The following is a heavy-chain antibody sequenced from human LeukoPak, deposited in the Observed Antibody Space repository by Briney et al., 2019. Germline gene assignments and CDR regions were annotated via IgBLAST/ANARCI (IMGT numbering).Heavy chain of an antibody. D-gene: IGHD6-6*01. J-gene: IGHJ4*02. CDR3: ARENYGSSSPLGD. CDR2: IKQDGSEK. Sequence: TGGSLRLSCAASGFTFSSYWMSWVRQAPGKGLEWVANIKQDGSEKYYVDSVKGRFTISRDNAKNSLYLQMNSLRAEDTAVYYCARENYGSSSPLGDWGQGILVTVSS. V-gene: IGHV3-7*01. CDR1: GFTFSSYW.